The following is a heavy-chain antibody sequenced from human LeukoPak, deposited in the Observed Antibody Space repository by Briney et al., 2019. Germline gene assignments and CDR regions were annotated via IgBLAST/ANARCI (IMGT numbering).Heavy chain of an antibody. V-gene: IGHV3-66*01. D-gene: IGHD1-26*01. CDR1: GFTVSSNY. CDR2: IYSGGST. J-gene: IGHJ3*02. CDR3: ARDYLSGSYFYAFDI. Sequence: GGSLRLSCAASGFTVSSNYMSWVRQAPGKGLEWVSVIYSGGSTYYADSVKGRFTISRDNSKNTLYLQMNSLRAEDTAVYYCARDYLSGSYFYAFDIWGQGTMVTVSS.